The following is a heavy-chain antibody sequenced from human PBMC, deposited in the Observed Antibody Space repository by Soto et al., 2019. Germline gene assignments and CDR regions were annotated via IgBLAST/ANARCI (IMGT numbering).Heavy chain of an antibody. CDR1: GGSISSGGYS. D-gene: IGHD2-15*01. J-gene: IGHJ4*02. V-gene: IGHV4-30-2*01. Sequence: QLQLQESGSGLVKPSQTLSLTCAVSGGSISSGGYSWSWIRQPPGKGLEWIGYIYHSGSTYYNPSIKRRVTIYVERSKNQFSLKLSSVTAADTAVYYCARGQVVAAQHWGQGTLVTVSS. CDR3: ARGQVVAAQH. CDR2: IYHSGST.